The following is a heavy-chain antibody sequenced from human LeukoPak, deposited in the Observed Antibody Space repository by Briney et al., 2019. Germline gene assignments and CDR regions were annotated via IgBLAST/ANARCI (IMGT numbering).Heavy chain of an antibody. CDR3: ARGLSSSGWYYYYYYGMDV. V-gene: IGHV4-59*01. CDR1: GGSISSYY. J-gene: IGHJ6*02. CDR2: IYYSGST. D-gene: IGHD6-19*01. Sequence: SETLSLTCTVSGGSISSYYWSWIRQPPGKGLEWVGYIYYSGSTNYNPSLKSRVTISVDTSKNQFSLKLSSVTAADTAVYYCARGLSSSGWYYYYYYGMDVWGQGTTVTVSS.